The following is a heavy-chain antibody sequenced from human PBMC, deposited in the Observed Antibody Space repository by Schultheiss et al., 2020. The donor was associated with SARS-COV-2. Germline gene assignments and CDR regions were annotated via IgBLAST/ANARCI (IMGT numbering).Heavy chain of an antibody. CDR3: ARGGVVISYYYYGMDV. CDR2: INPSGGST. CDR1: GYTFTGYY. D-gene: IGHD3-3*01. Sequence: ASVKVSCKASGYTFTGYYMHWVRQAPGQGLEWMGIINPSGGSTSYAQKFQGRVTMTRDTSISTAYMELSSLRSEDTAVYYCARGGVVISYYYYGMDVWGQGTTVTVSS. V-gene: IGHV1-46*01. J-gene: IGHJ6*02.